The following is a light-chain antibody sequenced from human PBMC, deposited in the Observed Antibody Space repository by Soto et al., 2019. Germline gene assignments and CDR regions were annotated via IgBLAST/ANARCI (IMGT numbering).Light chain of an antibody. V-gene: IGKV3-11*01. J-gene: IGKJ1*01. CDR2: DAS. Sequence: PTTLAVSPGEKATLSCRASQSVSSHLAWYQQKPGQAPRLLIDDASNRATGIPARFSGIGSGTDLPLTNRSLEPEDSAVYSCQQRADWWTFGQGTKVDIK. CDR1: QSVSSH. CDR3: QQRADWWT.